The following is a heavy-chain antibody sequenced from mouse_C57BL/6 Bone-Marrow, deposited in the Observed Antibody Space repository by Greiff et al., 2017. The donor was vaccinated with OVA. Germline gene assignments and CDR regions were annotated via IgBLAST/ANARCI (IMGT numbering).Heavy chain of an antibody. Sequence: VQLQQPGAELVKPGASVKMSCKASGYTFTSYWITWVKQRPGQGLEWIGDIYPGSGSTNYNEQFKSKATLTVDTSSSTAYMQLSSLTSEDSAVYYCARRYYGSSWYFDVWGTGTTVTVSS. CDR1: GYTFTSYW. V-gene: IGHV1-55*01. J-gene: IGHJ1*03. D-gene: IGHD1-1*01. CDR3: ARRYYGSSWYFDV. CDR2: IYPGSGST.